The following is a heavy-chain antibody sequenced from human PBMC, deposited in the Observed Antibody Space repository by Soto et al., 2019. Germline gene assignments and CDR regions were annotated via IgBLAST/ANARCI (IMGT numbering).Heavy chain of an antibody. CDR1: GFTVSSNY. J-gene: IGHJ5*02. D-gene: IGHD6-13*01. Sequence: GGSLRLSCAASGFTVSSNYMSWVRQAPGKGLEWVSVIYSGGSTYYADSVKGRFTISRDNSKNTLYLQMNSLRAEDTAVYYCARERSSSWYREPNWFDPWGQGTLVTVSS. V-gene: IGHV3-66*01. CDR3: ARERSSSWYREPNWFDP. CDR2: IYSGGST.